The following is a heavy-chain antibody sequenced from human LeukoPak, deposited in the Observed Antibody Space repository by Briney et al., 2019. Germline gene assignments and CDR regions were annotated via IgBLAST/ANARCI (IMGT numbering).Heavy chain of an antibody. CDR2: MSPSNGNT. J-gene: IGHJ4*02. Sequence: ASVKVSCKASGYTFTNYDINWVRQASGQGLEWMGWMSPSNGNTGYAQKFQGRVTMTRNTSISTAYMELSSLRSEDTAVYYCATDYYGSGSSRGYWGQGTLVTVSS. D-gene: IGHD3-10*01. CDR1: GYTFTNYD. V-gene: IGHV1-8*01. CDR3: ATDYYGSGSSRGY.